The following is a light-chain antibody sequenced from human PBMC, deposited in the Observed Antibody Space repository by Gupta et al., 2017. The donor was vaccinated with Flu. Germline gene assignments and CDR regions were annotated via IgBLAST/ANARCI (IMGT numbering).Light chain of an antibody. J-gene: IGLJ3*02. CDR2: EDS. V-gene: IGLV3-10*01. CDR1: ALPKKY. Sequence: SSELPQPPSVSVSPGQTARITCSGDALPKKYAYWYQRKSGQAPVLVIYEDSKRPPGIPERFSGSSSGAVATLTISEAQVEDEADYLCYAADNSDNRVFGAGTKLTVL. CDR3: YAADNSDNRV.